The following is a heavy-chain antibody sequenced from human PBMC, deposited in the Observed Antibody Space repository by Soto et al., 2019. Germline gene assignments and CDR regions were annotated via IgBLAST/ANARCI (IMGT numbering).Heavy chain of an antibody. CDR2: IYHSGST. Sequence: PSETLSLTCAVSGGSISSSNWWSWVRQPPGKGLEWIGEIYHSGSTNYNPSLKSRVTISVDKSKNQFSLKLSSVTAADTAVYYCARSKIYYDILTGYYHSPFDYWGQGTLVTVSS. J-gene: IGHJ4*02. V-gene: IGHV4-4*02. CDR3: ARSKIYYDILTGYYHSPFDY. CDR1: GGSISSSNW. D-gene: IGHD3-9*01.